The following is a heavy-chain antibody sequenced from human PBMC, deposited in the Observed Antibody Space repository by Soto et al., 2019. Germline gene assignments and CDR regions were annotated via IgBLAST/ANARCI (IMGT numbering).Heavy chain of an antibody. CDR2: ISGGGDTT. J-gene: IGHJ4*02. D-gene: IGHD3-10*01. Sequence: EVQLFESGGGLVQPGGSLRLSCAASGFTFNNYAMTWVRQAPGKGLEWVSAISGGGDTTSYADSVKGRFTVSRDGSNNTLYLQMSSLRAEDTALYYCAKGRGGSGSLTPRVDFWGQGTLVTVSS. CDR1: GFTFNNYA. V-gene: IGHV3-23*01. CDR3: AKGRGGSGSLTPRVDF.